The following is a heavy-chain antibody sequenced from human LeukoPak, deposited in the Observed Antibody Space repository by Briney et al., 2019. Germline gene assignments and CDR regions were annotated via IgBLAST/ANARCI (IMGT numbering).Heavy chain of an antibody. CDR1: GISLSNYG. Sequence: GGSLRLSCAVSGISLSNYGMSWVRQAPGKGLEWVAGISGSGGGTNYADSVKGRFTISRDNPKNTLYLQMNRLRAEDTAVYFCAKRGVVIRVILVGFHKEAYYFDSWGQGALVTVSS. CDR2: ISGSGGGT. CDR3: AKRGVVIRVILVGFHKEAYYFDS. J-gene: IGHJ4*02. D-gene: IGHD3-22*01. V-gene: IGHV3-23*01.